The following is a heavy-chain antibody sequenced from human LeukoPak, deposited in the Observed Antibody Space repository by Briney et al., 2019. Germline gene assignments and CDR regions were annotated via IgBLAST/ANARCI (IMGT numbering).Heavy chain of an antibody. V-gene: IGHV4-59*01. D-gene: IGHD1-26*01. CDR2: IYYSGST. CDR1: GGSTSSYY. J-gene: IGHJ4*02. Sequence: SETLSLTCTVSGGSTSSYYWSWIRQPPGKGLEWIGYIYYSGSTNYNPSLKSRVTISVDTSKNQFSLKLSSVTAADTAVYYCARAARVWELLGYYFDYWGQGTLVTVSS. CDR3: ARAARVWELLGYYFDY.